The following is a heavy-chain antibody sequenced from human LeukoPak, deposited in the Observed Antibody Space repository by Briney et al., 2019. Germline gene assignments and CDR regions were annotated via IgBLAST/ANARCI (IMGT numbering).Heavy chain of an antibody. D-gene: IGHD5-18*01. Sequence: PSETLSLTCAVSGYSISSGYYWGWIRQPPGKGLEWIGSIYHSGSTYYNPSLKSRVTISVDTSKNQFSLKLSSVTAADTAVYYCASHLYSYGYYFDYWGQGTLVTVSS. CDR3: ASHLYSYGYYFDY. V-gene: IGHV4-38-2*01. CDR1: GYSISSGYY. J-gene: IGHJ4*02. CDR2: IYHSGST.